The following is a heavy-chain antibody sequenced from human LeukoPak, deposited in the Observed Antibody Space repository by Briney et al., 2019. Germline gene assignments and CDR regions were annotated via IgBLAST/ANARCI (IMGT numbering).Heavy chain of an antibody. CDR2: IYSGGST. CDR3: ARDGDFWSGYYIY. V-gene: IGHV3-53*01. Sequence: GGSLRLSCAASGFSVSSNFMSWVRQAPGKGLEWVSVIYSGGSTYYADSVKGRFTISRDNSKNTLYLQMNSLRAEDTAVYYCARDGDFWSGYYIYWGQGTLVTVSS. CDR1: GFSVSSNF. J-gene: IGHJ4*02. D-gene: IGHD3-3*01.